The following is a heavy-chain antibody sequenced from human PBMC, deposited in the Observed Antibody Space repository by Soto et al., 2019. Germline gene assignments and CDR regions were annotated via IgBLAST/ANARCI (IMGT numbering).Heavy chain of an antibody. V-gene: IGHV2-5*02. Sequence: QITLKESGPTLVKPTQTLTLTCTFSGFSLSTSGECVGWIRQPPGKALEWLAHIYWDGDERYSPSLKSRITITKDTSKNQVVLRMTNTDPVDTATYYCAHRIERRDGHDFDYWGQGTLVTVSS. D-gene: IGHD1-1*01. J-gene: IGHJ4*02. CDR2: IYWDGDE. CDR3: AHRIERRDGHDFDY. CDR1: GFSLSTSGEC.